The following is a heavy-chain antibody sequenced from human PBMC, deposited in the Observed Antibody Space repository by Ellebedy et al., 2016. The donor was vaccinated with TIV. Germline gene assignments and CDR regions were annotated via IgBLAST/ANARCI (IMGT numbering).Heavy chain of an antibody. CDR3: AGDFWSGEDAFDI. Sequence: KVSXKGSGYSFTSYWIGWVRQMPGKGLEWMGIIYPGDSDTRYSPSFQGQVTISADKSISTAYLQWSSLKASDTAMYYCAGDFWSGEDAFDIWGQGTMVTVSS. CDR1: GYSFTSYW. D-gene: IGHD3-3*01. V-gene: IGHV5-51*01. J-gene: IGHJ3*02. CDR2: IYPGDSDT.